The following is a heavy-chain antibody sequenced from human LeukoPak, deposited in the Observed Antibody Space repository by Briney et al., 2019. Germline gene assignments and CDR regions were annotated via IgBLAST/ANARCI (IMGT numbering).Heavy chain of an antibody. Sequence: GGSLRLSCAASGFTFSSYGMHWVRQAPGKGLEWVALISFHGSNKYYADSVKGRFTISRDNPRNTLYLQMNSLRPEDTAVYYCAKMGSGWHFDYWGQGTLVTVSS. V-gene: IGHV3-30*18. J-gene: IGHJ4*02. CDR1: GFTFSSYG. D-gene: IGHD6-19*01. CDR3: AKMGSGWHFDY. CDR2: ISFHGSNK.